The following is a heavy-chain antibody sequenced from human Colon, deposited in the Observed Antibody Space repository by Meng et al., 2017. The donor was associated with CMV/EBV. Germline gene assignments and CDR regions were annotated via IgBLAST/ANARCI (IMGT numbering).Heavy chain of an antibody. CDR2: ISTNRNT. J-gene: IGHJ4*02. D-gene: IGHD5-12*01. Sequence: QGQLRESGQGLVKPSEPRSPTCTVSGGSISTYYWSWIRQPAGEGLEWLGRISTNRNTDYNPSLNSRATIWLDTSNNQFSLKLTSVTAADTAVYYCVRGGYSGTQTGGVQEYWGQGTLVTVSS. CDR1: GGSISTYY. CDR3: VRGGYSGTQTGGVQEY. V-gene: IGHV4-4*07.